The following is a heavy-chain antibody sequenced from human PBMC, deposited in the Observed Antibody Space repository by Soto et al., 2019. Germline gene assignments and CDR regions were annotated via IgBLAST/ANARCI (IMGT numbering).Heavy chain of an antibody. J-gene: IGHJ1*01. CDR1: GFTFSRYA. D-gene: IGHD6-13*01. Sequence: EVQLLESGGGLVQPGGSLRLSCAASGFTFSRYAMSWVRQAPGKGLEWVSAISGSGGSTYYADSVKGRFTISRDNSKNTLYLQMNSLRAEDTAVYYCAKPKQHRIAEIDWQHWGQGTLVTVSS. CDR3: AKPKQHRIAEIDWQH. CDR2: ISGSGGST. V-gene: IGHV3-23*01.